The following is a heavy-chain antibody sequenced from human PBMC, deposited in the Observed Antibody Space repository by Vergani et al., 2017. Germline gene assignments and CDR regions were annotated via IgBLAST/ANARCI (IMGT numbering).Heavy chain of an antibody. V-gene: IGHV4-34*01. CDR3: APRRRGYCSSTSCKVYAFDI. CDR2: INHSGST. J-gene: IGHJ3*02. CDR1: GGSFSGYY. D-gene: IGHD2-2*01. Sequence: QVQLQQWGAGLLKPSETLSLTCAVYGGSFSGYYRSWIRQPPGKGLEWIGEINHSGSTNYNPSLKSRVTISVDTSKNQFSLKLSSVTAADTAVYYCAPRRRGYCSSTSCKVYAFDIWGQGTMVTVSS.